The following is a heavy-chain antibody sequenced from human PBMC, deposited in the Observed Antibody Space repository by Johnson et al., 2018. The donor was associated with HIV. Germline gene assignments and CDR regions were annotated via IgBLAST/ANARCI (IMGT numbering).Heavy chain of an antibody. CDR3: ARDRALEDAFDL. CDR1: GFTFSSYA. J-gene: IGHJ3*01. D-gene: IGHD1-26*01. CDR2: IWYNGSKK. Sequence: QVQLVESGGGLVQPGGSLRLSCAASGFTFSSYAMSWVRQAPGKGLEWVAVIWYNGSKKYYADSVKGRFTISRDNSKNTLYLQMNSLRAEDTAVYYCARDRALEDAFDLWGQGTMVTVSS. V-gene: IGHV3-33*08.